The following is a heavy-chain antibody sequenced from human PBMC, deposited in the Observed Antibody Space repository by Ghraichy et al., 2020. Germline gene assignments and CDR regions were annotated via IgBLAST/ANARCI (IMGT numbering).Heavy chain of an antibody. V-gene: IGHV3-23*01. CDR3: AKDGLGYMGSYYFVRPFDY. CDR1: GFTFSSYA. Sequence: GGSLRLSCAASGFTFSSYAMSWVRQAPGKGLEWVSTISGSDGSTYYADSVKGRFTISRDNPKNTRYLQLNSLRAEETAVYYCAKDGLGYMGSYYFVRPFDYWGQGTLVTVSS. D-gene: IGHD1-26*01. J-gene: IGHJ4*02. CDR2: ISGSDGST.